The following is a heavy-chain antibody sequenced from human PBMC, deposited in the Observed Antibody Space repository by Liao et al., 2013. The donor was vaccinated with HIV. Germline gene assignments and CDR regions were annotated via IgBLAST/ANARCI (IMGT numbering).Heavy chain of an antibody. CDR1: GGSISSGSYY. D-gene: IGHD3-22*01. J-gene: IGHJ3*02. CDR3: ACATMITAFDI. Sequence: QVQLQESGPGLVKPSQTLSLTCTVSGGSISSGSYYWGWIRQPPGKGLEWIGSIYYSGSTYYNPSLKSRVTISVDTSKNQFSLKLSSVTAADTAVYYCACATMITAFDIWGQGTMVTVSS. CDR2: IYYSGST. V-gene: IGHV4-39*07.